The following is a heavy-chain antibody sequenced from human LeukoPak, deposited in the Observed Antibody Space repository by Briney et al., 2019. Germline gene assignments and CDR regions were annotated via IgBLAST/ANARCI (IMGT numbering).Heavy chain of an antibody. D-gene: IGHD2-2*01. J-gene: IGHJ6*03. Sequence: GGCLSLSCAASGFTVSNAWMSWVRLARGKGLEWVGCIISEADGRTKDYAAPVKGRFTISRDDSKNTLDLQMNSLKTEDTAVYYCTTERLGYCSSTSCQDYYYYYYMDVWGKGTTVTISS. CDR2: IISEADGRTK. V-gene: IGHV3-15*01. CDR3: TTERLGYCSSTSCQDYYYYYYMDV. CDR1: GFTVSNAW.